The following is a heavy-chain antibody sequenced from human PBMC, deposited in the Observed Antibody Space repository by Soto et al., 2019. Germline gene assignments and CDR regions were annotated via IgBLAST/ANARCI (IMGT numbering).Heavy chain of an antibody. D-gene: IGHD4-17*01. CDR3: ARDAYGDFDY. CDR2: IWYDGSNK. CDR1: GFTFSSYG. J-gene: IGHJ4*02. V-gene: IGHV3-33*01. Sequence: QVQLVESGGGVVQPGRSLRLSCAASGFTFSSYGMHWVRQAPGKGLEWVAVIWYDGSNKYYADSVKGRFTISRENSKNTLYLQMNSLRAEDTAVYYCARDAYGDFDYWGQGTLVTVSS.